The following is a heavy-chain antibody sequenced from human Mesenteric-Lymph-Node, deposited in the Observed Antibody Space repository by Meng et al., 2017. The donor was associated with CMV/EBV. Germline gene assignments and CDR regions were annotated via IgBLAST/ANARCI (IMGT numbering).Heavy chain of an antibody. Sequence: ASVKVSCKTSGYSFIGYYMHWVRQAPGQGPEWLGWVNPNSGSTHYSQKFQGRVTMTRDTSITTAYLELTGLKSDDTAVYYCARDSWRGYYYFDHWGQGSLITVSS. D-gene: IGHD3-3*01. V-gene: IGHV1-2*02. CDR2: VNPNSGST. CDR3: ARDSWRGYYYFDH. CDR1: GYSFIGYY. J-gene: IGHJ4*02.